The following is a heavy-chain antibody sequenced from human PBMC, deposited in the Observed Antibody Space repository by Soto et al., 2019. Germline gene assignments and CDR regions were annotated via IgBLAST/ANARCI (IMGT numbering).Heavy chain of an antibody. D-gene: IGHD2-15*01. CDR1: GGTFSSYA. CDR2: IIPIFGTA. V-gene: IGHV1-69*13. Sequence: GASVKVSCKASGGTFSSYAISWVRQAPGQGLEWMGGIIPIFGTANYAQKFQGRVTITADESTSTAYMELSSLRSEDTAAYYCAGTIVVVVAAISGFDPWGQGTLVTVSS. J-gene: IGHJ5*02. CDR3: AGTIVVVVAAISGFDP.